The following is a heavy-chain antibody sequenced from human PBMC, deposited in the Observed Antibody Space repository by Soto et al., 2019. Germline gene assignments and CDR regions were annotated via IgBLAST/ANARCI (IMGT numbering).Heavy chain of an antibody. CDR3: ERDSWYLGDNFFRP. J-gene: IGHJ5*02. CDR2: VFQSGKTATT. V-gene: IGHV4-39*02. CDR1: GIPINNGTFF. Sequence: SETLSLTCTVSGIPINNGTFFRAWIRQSAGMGLEWIGSVFQSGKTATTYYKPSLEGRLTISVDTSKNQFSLTLTSLTAADTAVYFCERDSWYLGDNFFRPWGQGTLVTVSS. D-gene: IGHD6-13*01.